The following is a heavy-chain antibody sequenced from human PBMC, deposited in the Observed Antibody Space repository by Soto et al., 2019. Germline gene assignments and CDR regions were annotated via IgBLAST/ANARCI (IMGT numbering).Heavy chain of an antibody. V-gene: IGHV4-59*08. D-gene: IGHD4-17*01. CDR1: GGSISSYY. Sequence: SETLSLTCTVSGGSISSYYWSWIRQPPGKGLEWIGYIYYSGSTNYNPSLKSRVTISVDTSKNQFSLKLSSVTAADTAVYYCAGDYGDYVSSYWGQGTLVTVSS. CDR3: AGDYGDYVSSY. CDR2: IYYSGST. J-gene: IGHJ4*02.